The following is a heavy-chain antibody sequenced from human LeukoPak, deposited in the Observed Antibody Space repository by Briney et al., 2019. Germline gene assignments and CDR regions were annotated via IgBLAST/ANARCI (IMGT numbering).Heavy chain of an antibody. D-gene: IGHD2-2*01. CDR1: GFTFSSYW. CDR2: IKQDGSEK. CDR3: ARGGGVVVPAAIMMYFDY. Sequence: GGSLRLSCAASGFTFSSYWISWVRQAQGKGLEWVANIKQDGSEKYYVDSVKGRFTISRDNAKNSLYLQMKSLRAEDTAVYYCARGGGVVVPAAIMMYFDYWGQGTLVTVSS. J-gene: IGHJ4*02. V-gene: IGHV3-7*01.